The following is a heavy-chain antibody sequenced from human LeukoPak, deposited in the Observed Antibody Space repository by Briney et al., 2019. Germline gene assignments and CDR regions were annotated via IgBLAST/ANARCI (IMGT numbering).Heavy chain of an antibody. CDR3: ARAVEKYYYGSGSSSPFDY. CDR1: RFSFSIYA. V-gene: IGHV3-30*02. J-gene: IGHJ4*02. D-gene: IGHD3-10*01. Sequence: GGSLRLSCAASRFSFSIYAMHWVRQAPGKGLEWVAFIRFDGSNQYYADSVKGRFTISRDNSKNTLYLQMNSLRAEDTAVYYCARAVEKYYYGSGSSSPFDYWGQGTLVTVSS. CDR2: IRFDGSNQ.